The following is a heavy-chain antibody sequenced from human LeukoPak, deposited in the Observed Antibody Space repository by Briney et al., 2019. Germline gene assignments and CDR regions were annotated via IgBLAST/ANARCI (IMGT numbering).Heavy chain of an antibody. CDR2: TYYRSKWYN. CDR1: GDSVSSNSAA. D-gene: IGHD1-26*01. V-gene: IGHV6-1*01. J-gene: IGHJ6*03. CDR3: ARARVKWELHYYYYYYMDV. Sequence: SQTLSLTCAISGDSVSSNSAAWNWIRQSPSRGLEWLGRTYYRSKWYNDYAVSVKSRITINPDTSKNRFSLQLNSVTPEDTAVYYCARARVKWELHYYYYYYMDVWGKGTTVTVSS.